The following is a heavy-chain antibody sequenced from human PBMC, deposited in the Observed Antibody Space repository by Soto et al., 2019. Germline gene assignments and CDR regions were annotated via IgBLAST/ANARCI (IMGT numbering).Heavy chain of an antibody. CDR3: ARVPYYDFWSGYYRPPDY. D-gene: IGHD3-3*01. CDR1: GYTFTSYY. Sequence: ASVKVSCKASGYTFTSYYMHWVRQAPGQGLEWMGIINPSGGSTSYAQKFQGRVTMTRDTSTSTVYMELSSLRSEDTAVYYCARVPYYDFWSGYYRPPDYWGQGTLVTVSS. CDR2: INPSGGST. J-gene: IGHJ4*02. V-gene: IGHV1-46*03.